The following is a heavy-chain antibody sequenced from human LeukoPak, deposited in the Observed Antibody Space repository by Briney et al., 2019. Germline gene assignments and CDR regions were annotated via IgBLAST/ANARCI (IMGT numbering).Heavy chain of an antibody. J-gene: IGHJ4*02. D-gene: IGHD3-10*01. V-gene: IGHV3-9*01. CDR1: GFPFDDYA. Sequence: GGSLRLSCAASGFPFDDYAMHWVRLAPGKGLEWVSGISWNSGSIVYADSVRGRFTISRDNAKNSLYLQINSLRVEDTAFYYCAKDKGSGSYNLGYFDSWGQGMLVTVSS. CDR3: AKDKGSGSYNLGYFDS. CDR2: ISWNSGSI.